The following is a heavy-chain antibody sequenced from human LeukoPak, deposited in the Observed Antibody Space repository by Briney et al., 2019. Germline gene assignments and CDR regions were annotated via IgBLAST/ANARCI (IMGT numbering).Heavy chain of an antibody. CDR2: ISGSGGST. Sequence: GGSLRLSCAASGFTFSSYAMSWVRQAPGKGLEWVSAISGSGGSTYYADSVKGRFTISRDNSKNTLYLQMNSLRAEDTAVYYCASPKPDSSYQGVLPFQPLDYWGQGTLVTVSS. V-gene: IGHV3-23*01. CDR1: GFTFSSYA. D-gene: IGHD6-13*01. CDR3: ASPKPDSSYQGVLPFQPLDY. J-gene: IGHJ4*02.